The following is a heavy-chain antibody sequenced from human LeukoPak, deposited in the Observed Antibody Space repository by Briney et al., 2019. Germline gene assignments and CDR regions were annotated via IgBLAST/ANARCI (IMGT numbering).Heavy chain of an antibody. V-gene: IGHV1-69*13. Sequence: ASVKVSCKASGGTFSNYAITWVRQAPGQGLEWMGGIVPAFRTEDSAQKFQDRVIFTADESTGTAYMELSSLRYEDTAVYYCARVVRTGAGWFDPWGQGTLVTVSS. CDR3: ARVVRTGAGWFDP. J-gene: IGHJ5*02. CDR2: IVPAFRTE. D-gene: IGHD1-1*01. CDR1: GGTFSNYA.